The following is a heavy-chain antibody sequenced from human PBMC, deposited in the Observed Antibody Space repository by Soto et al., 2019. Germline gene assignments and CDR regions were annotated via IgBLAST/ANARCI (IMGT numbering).Heavy chain of an antibody. Sequence: EVRLLESGGNLVQPGGSLRLSCAASGFTFGTYALSWVRQAPWKGLEWVSAISGIDGSTYYADSVEGRFTISIDNCKKTLHMQIMSMRGADADVYYVEIPRRGGGFGGMDVWGQGTTVRVSS. V-gene: IGHV3-23*01. J-gene: IGHJ6*02. D-gene: IGHD3-16*01. CDR1: GFTFGTYA. CDR3: EIPRRGGGFGGMDV. CDR2: ISGIDGST.